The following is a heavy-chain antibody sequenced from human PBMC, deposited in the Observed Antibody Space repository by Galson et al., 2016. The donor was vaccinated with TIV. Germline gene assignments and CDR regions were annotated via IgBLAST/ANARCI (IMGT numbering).Heavy chain of an antibody. CDR3: ARDIPCGGSCYFFND. CDR2: VLPISATT. Sequence: SVKVSCKASGGTLNNYAINWVRQAPGQGLEWMGGVLPISATTNYAQKFQGRVSITTDESTNTVYMELRSLRSEDTAVYFCARDIPCGGSCYFFNDWGQGTLVTVSS. D-gene: IGHD2-15*01. CDR1: GGTLNNYA. V-gene: IGHV1-69*05. J-gene: IGHJ4*02.